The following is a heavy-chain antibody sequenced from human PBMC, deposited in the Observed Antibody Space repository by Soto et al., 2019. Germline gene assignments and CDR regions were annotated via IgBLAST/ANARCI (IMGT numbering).Heavy chain of an antibody. J-gene: IGHJ6*02. CDR1: GYTFTGYY. D-gene: IGHD1-1*01. V-gene: IGHV1-2*04. CDR3: ARDLNSGKDYYYYGMDV. Sequence: GASVKVSCKDSGYTFTGYYMHWVRQEHEQGLEWMGWINPNSGGTNYAQKFQGWVTMTRDTSISTAYMELSRLRSDDTAVYYCARDLNSGKDYYYYGMDVWGQGTTVTVSS. CDR2: INPNSGGT.